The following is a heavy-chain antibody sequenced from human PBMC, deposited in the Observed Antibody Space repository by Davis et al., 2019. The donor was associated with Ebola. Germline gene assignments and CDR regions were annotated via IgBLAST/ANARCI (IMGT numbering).Heavy chain of an antibody. V-gene: IGHV3-7*03. D-gene: IGHD6-13*01. CDR2: IKEDGSEK. CDR1: GFTFSSYW. J-gene: IGHJ4*02. CDR3: ARGTGAAPGIDF. Sequence: GESLKISCEASGFTFSSYWMTWVRQAPGKGLEWVANIKEDGSEKSYVDSVKGRFTISRDNAKNSLYLQMNTLRAEDTAVYYCARGTGAAPGIDFRGQGTLVTVSS.